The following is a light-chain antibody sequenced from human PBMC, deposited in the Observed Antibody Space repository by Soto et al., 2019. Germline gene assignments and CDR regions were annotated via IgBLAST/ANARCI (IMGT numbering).Light chain of an antibody. CDR3: STYTSSSTYV. J-gene: IGLJ1*01. CDR1: SSDVGGYNY. Sequence: QSVLTQPASVSGSPGQSITISCTGTSSDVGGYNYVSWYQQHPGKAPKLMIYEVSNRPSGVSNRFSGSKSVNTASLTISGLQAEGAADYYCSTYTSSSTYVFGTGTKVTVL. V-gene: IGLV2-14*01. CDR2: EVS.